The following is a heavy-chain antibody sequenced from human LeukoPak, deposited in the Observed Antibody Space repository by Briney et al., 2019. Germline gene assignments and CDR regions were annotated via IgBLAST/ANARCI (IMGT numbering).Heavy chain of an antibody. V-gene: IGHV4-59*01. CDR2: IYYSGST. CDR1: GGSISRYY. J-gene: IGHJ2*01. Sequence: SETLSLTCAVSGGSISRYYWSWIRQPPGKGLEWIGNIYYSGSTNYNPSLKSRVTISVDTSKNQFSLKLSSVTAADTAVYYCARNGYDILTGHYWFFDLWGRGTLVTVSS. CDR3: ARNGYDILTGHYWFFDL. D-gene: IGHD3-9*01.